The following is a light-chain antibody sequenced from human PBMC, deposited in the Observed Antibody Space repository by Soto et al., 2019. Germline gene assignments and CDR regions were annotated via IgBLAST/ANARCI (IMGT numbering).Light chain of an antibody. J-gene: IGLJ2*01. CDR3: ASWDDSLKAVV. CDR2: NID. Sequence: QSVLTQPPAASGTPGQRVTISCSGSSSNIGTKTVNWYQQFPGTAPKFLIYNIDQRPSGVPDRFSGSKSGTSASLAISDLRSEDEADYYCASWDDSLKAVVFGGGTKVTVL. CDR1: SSNIGTKT. V-gene: IGLV1-44*01.